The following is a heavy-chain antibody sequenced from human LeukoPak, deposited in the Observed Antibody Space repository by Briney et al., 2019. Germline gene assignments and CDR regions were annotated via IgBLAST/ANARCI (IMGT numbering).Heavy chain of an antibody. J-gene: IGHJ4*02. CDR1: GFTVSSNY. Sequence: GGSLRLSCAASGFTVSSNYMSWVRQAPGKGLEWVSVIYSGGSTYYADSVKGRFTISRDNSKNTLYLQMNSLRAEDTAVYYCAKDLPAVAGSDYWGQGTLVTVSS. V-gene: IGHV3-53*01. D-gene: IGHD6-19*01. CDR3: AKDLPAVAGSDY. CDR2: IYSGGST.